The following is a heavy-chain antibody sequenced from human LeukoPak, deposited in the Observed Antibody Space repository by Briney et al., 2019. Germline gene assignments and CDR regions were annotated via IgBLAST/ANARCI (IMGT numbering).Heavy chain of an antibody. Sequence: SQTLSLTCAVSGGSISSGGYSWSWIRQTPGKGLEWIGSIYYKGNTYYNPSLKSRVTISLDTSKNQLSLKLSSVTAADTAVYYCARSKAHLSTSWYGNWFDPWGQGTLVTVSS. CDR1: GGSISSGGYS. D-gene: IGHD2-2*01. CDR3: ARSKAHLSTSWYGNWFDP. CDR2: IYYKGNT. V-gene: IGHV4-30-2*03. J-gene: IGHJ5*02.